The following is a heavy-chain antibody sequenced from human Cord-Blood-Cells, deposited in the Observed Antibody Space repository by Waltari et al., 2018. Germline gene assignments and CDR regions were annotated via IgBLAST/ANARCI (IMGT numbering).Heavy chain of an antibody. CDR3: AKDGHSSGSFDY. J-gene: IGHJ4*02. CDR1: GFTFSSFG. D-gene: IGHD6-19*01. Sequence: QVQLVESVVGVVQPGRSLRLSCAASGFTFSSFGMPLVRQAPGKGLEWVAVISYDGSNKYYADTVKGRFTISRDNSKNTLYLQMNSLRAEDTAVYYCAKDGHSSGSFDYWGQGTLVTVSS. V-gene: IGHV3-30*18. CDR2: ISYDGSNK.